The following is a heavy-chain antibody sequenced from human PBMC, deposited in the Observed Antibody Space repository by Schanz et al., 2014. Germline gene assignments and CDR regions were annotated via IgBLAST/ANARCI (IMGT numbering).Heavy chain of an antibody. D-gene: IGHD2-21*01. V-gene: IGHV1-69*04. J-gene: IGHJ4*02. CDR3: ARDRLECGAECYSVEVFEI. CDR1: GYTFTSYG. Sequence: QVQLVQSGAEVRKPGASVKVSCKASGYTFTSYGISWVRQAPGQGLEWMGRIIPILGIANYAQKFQGRVTITADRSTTTAYMELSGLRSEDTAVYYCARDRLECGAECYSVEVFEIWGQGTLVIVSS. CDR2: IIPILGIA.